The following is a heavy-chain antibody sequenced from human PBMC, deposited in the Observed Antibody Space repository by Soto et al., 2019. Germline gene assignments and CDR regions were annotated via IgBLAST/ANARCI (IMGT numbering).Heavy chain of an antibody. D-gene: IGHD3-22*01. V-gene: IGHV3-23*01. CDR2: ISARGDST. CDR1: GFSFNSFN. CDR3: AKVYSSGSYFPDY. J-gene: IGHJ4*02. Sequence: PGGSLRLSCLAYGFSFNSFNMNWIRRAPGRGLEWVSAISARGDSTYYADSVKGRFTITRDNSRNTLYLQMNSLRAEDTAVYSCAKVYSSGSYFPDYWGQGTLVTVSS.